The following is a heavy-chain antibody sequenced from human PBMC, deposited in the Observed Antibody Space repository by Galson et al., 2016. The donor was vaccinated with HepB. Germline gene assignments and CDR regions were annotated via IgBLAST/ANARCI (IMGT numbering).Heavy chain of an antibody. Sequence: SLRLSCAASGFTFSTYAMHWVRQAPGKGLEWVAVLWYDGSKKKYADAVKGRFTISRDNSKNTLYLQMNSLRAEDTAVYYCASSGGFGSGTYYVYWGQGTLVTVSS. D-gene: IGHD3-10*01. J-gene: IGHJ4*02. V-gene: IGHV3-33*01. CDR3: ASSGGFGSGTYYVY. CDR1: GFTFSTYA. CDR2: LWYDGSKK.